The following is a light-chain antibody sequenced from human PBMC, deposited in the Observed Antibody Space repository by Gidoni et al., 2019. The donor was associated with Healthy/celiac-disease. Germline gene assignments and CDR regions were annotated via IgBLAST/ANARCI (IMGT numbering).Light chain of an antibody. CDR1: VLAKKY. CDR2: KDS. J-gene: IGLJ1*01. Sequence: SYELTQPSSVSVSPGQTARITCSGDVLAKKYARWFQQKPGPAPVLVIYKDSERPSGIPERFSGSSSGTTVTLTISGAQVEDEADYYCYSAADNNLNVFGTGTKVTV. V-gene: IGLV3-27*01. CDR3: YSAADNNLNV.